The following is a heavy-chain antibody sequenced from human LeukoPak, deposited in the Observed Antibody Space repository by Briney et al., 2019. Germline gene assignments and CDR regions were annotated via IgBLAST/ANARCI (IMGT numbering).Heavy chain of an antibody. CDR3: ARRVPFDL. D-gene: IGHD4/OR15-4a*01. J-gene: IGHJ4*02. CDR2: INTNTGNP. V-gene: IGHV7-4-1*02. Sequence: EASAKVSCKASGYTFTTYAMNWVRQAPGQGLEWMGWINTNTGNPIYAQGFTGRFVLSLDTSVSTAYLQISSLKAEDTAVYYCARRVPFDLWGQGTLVTVSS. CDR1: GYTFTTYA.